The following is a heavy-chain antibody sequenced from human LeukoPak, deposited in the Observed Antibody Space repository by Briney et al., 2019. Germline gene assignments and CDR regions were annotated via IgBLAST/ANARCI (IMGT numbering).Heavy chain of an antibody. CDR2: ISSSSRTI. CDR1: GFTFSSYS. D-gene: IGHD6-19*01. CDR3: ARGWSSSGDLDY. V-gene: IGHV3-48*01. J-gene: IGHJ4*02. Sequence: PGGSLRLSCAASGFTFSSYSMNWVRQAPGKGLEWVSYISSSSRTIYDADSVKGRFTISRDNAKNSLYLQMNSLRAEDTAVYYCARGWSSSGDLDYWGQGTLVTVSS.